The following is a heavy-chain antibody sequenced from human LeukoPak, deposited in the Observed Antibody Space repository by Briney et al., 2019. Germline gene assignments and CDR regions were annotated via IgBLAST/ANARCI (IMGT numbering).Heavy chain of an antibody. CDR2: ISGYNGNT. Sequence: ASVKVSCKASGYTFTSHGISWLRQAPVQGLEWMGWISGYNGNTHYAQKFQDRVTLTSDRSASSAHMKVRSLRSDDTAVYYCARDRNVMITFGGVIILNSWGQGTLVTVSS. V-gene: IGHV1-18*01. CDR1: GYTFTSHG. CDR3: ARDRNVMITFGGVIILNS. D-gene: IGHD3-16*02. J-gene: IGHJ4*02.